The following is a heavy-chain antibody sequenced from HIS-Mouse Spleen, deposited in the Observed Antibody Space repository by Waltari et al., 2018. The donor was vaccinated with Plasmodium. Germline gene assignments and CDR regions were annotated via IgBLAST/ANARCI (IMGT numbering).Heavy chain of an antibody. J-gene: IGHJ6*02. Sequence: EVQLVESGGGWIPPGGSLRLYCAASGFTVSNHYRSWVRQVPGRGLEWVSVIYSGGSTYYADSVKGRFTISRDNSKNTLYLQMNSLRAEDTAMYYCARDNWGSSYYYYGMDVWGQGTTVTVSS. D-gene: IGHD7-27*01. V-gene: IGHV3-53*01. CDR3: ARDNWGSSYYYYGMDV. CDR2: IYSGGST. CDR1: GFTVSNHY.